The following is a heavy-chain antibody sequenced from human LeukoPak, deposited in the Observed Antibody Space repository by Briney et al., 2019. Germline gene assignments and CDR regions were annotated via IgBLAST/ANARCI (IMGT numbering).Heavy chain of an antibody. CDR2: IYSGGST. J-gene: IGHJ5*02. V-gene: IGHV3-66*01. Sequence: GGSLRLSCAASGFTVSSNYMSWVRQAPGKGLEWVSVIYSGGSTYYADSVKGRFTISRDNSKNTLYLQMNSLRAEDTAVYYCARVTSRRGGAGQWFDPWGQGTLVTVSS. CDR3: ARVTSRRGGAGQWFDP. D-gene: IGHD3-16*01. CDR1: GFTVSSNY.